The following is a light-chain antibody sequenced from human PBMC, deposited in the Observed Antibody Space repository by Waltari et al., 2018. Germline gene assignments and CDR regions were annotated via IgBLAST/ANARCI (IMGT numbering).Light chain of an antibody. CDR2: DAS. Sequence: PGERATLSCRASQSVSSYLAWYQQKPGQAPRLLIYDASSRATGIPARFSGSGSGTDFTLTISSLEPEDFAVYYCQHRSNWPWTFGQGTKVEIK. J-gene: IGKJ1*01. CDR1: QSVSSY. V-gene: IGKV3-11*01. CDR3: QHRSNWPWT.